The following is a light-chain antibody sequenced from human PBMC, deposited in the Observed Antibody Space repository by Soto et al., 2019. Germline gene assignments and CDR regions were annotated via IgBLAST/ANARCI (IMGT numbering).Light chain of an antibody. CDR3: SSYTITSTYG. CDR1: SSDVGGYNY. J-gene: IGLJ1*01. CDR2: EVS. Sequence: SALTQPASVSGSPGQSITISCTGTSSDVGGYNYVSWYQQHPGKAPKLMIYEVSDRPSGVSNRFSGSKSGNTASLTISGLQAEDEADYYCSSYTITSTYGFGTGTKVTGL. V-gene: IGLV2-14*01.